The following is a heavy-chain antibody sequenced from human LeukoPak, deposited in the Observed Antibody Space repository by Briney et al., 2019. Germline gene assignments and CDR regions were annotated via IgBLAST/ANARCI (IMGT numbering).Heavy chain of an antibody. CDR3: ARQRVVVAASTFAY. Sequence: SEPLSLTCSVSGGSITKNGYYWGWIRQPPGKGLEWVGSIYHSGSTYYNPSLKSRVTISVDTSKNQFSLKLSSVTAADTAVYYCARQRVVVAASTFAYWGQGTLVTVSS. J-gene: IGHJ4*02. CDR2: IYHSGST. D-gene: IGHD2-15*01. CDR1: GGSITKNGYY. V-gene: IGHV4-39*07.